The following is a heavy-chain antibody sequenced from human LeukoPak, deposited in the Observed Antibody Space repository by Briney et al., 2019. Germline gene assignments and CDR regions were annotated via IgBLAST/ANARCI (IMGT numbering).Heavy chain of an antibody. V-gene: IGHV4-4*07. CDR2: IDTSGNT. Sequence: NPSETLSLTCTVSGGSISSYYWSWIRQPAGKGLEWIGRIDTSGNTNYKPSLKSRVTMSVDTSKNQFSLKLSSVTAADTAVYYCARAPRWGWLGLGSNFDYWGQGTLVTVSS. J-gene: IGHJ4*02. D-gene: IGHD6-19*01. CDR1: GGSISSYY. CDR3: ARAPRWGWLGLGSNFDY.